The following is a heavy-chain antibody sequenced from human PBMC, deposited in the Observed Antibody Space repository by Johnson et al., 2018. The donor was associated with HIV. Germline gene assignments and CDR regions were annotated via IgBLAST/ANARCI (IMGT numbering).Heavy chain of an antibody. V-gene: IGHV3-30*02. J-gene: IGHJ3*01. CDR2: IRYDGSNK. Sequence: QVQLVESGGGVVQPGGSLRLSCAASGFTFSSYGMHWVRQAPGKGLEWVAFIRYDGSNKYYADSVKGRFTISRDNSKNTLYLQINSLRAEDTAVYYCARGHNSAFDLWGQGTMVTVSS. D-gene: IGHD5-24*01. CDR1: GFTFSSYG. CDR3: ARGHNSAFDL.